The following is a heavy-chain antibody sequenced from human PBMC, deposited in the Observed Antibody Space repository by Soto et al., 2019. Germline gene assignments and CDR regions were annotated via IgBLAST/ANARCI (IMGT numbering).Heavy chain of an antibody. CDR1: GFTFSSYS. D-gene: IGHD2-21*02. CDR3: VRGTCYDCSNNDY. CDR2: ISSSSSTI. J-gene: IGHJ4*02. V-gene: IGHV3-48*01. Sequence: PGGSLRLSCAASGFTFSSYSMNWVRQAPGKGLEWVSYISSSSSTIYYADSVKGRFTISRDNAKNTLYLQINSLRVEDTAVYYCVRGTCYDCSNNDYWGQGTQVTVSS.